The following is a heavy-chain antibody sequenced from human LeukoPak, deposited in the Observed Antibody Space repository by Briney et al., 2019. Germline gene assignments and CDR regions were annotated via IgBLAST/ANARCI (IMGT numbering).Heavy chain of an antibody. CDR1: GGSFSGYY. CDR3: ARGGRDGYNYWEY. J-gene: IGHJ4*02. CDR2: INRSGST. V-gene: IGHV4-34*01. D-gene: IGHD5-12*01. Sequence: SETLSLTCAVYGGSFSGYYWSWIRQPPGKGLEWIGEINRSGSTNYNPSLKSRVTISVDTSKNQFSLKLSSVTAADTAVYYCARGGRDGYNYWEYWGQGTLVTVSS.